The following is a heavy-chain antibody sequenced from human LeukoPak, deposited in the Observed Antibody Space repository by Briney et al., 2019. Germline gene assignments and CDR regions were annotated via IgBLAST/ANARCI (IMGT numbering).Heavy chain of an antibody. CDR2: ISYGGST. D-gene: IGHD1-1*01. V-gene: IGHV4-59*01. J-gene: IGHJ5*02. CDR1: GGSISSYY. CDR3: AREGTAGTNLNWFDP. Sequence: SETLSLTCTVSGGSISSYYWSWIRQPPGKGLEWIGYISYGGSTNFNPSLKSRVTISVDTSKNQFSLKLSSVTAADTAVYYCAREGTAGTNLNWFDPWGQGTLVTVSS.